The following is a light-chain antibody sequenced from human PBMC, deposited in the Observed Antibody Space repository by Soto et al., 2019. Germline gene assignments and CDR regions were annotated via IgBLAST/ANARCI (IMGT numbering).Light chain of an antibody. V-gene: IGKV2D-29*02. Sequence: VRTQTQISVSVAPGQQSSISCMSSQSLLHITGETFLFWYLQKPGQSPQLLIYGVSTRVSGVPDRFSGSGSGTDFILEISRVETDDVGIYYCMQSTQLPPTFGQGTLLEI. CDR1: QSLLHITGETF. J-gene: IGKJ5*01. CDR2: GVS. CDR3: MQSTQLPPT.